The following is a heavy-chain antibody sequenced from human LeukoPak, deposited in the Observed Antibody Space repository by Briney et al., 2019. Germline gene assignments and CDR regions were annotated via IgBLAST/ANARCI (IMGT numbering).Heavy chain of an antibody. D-gene: IGHD2-2*01. Sequence: PSETLSLTRAVYGGSFSGYYWSWIRQPPGKGLEWIGEINQSGSTNYNPSLKSRVTISVDTSKKQFSLKLSPVTAADTAVYYCAAGCSSTSCYWYYYTDVWGKGTTVTVSS. CDR2: INQSGST. CDR3: AAGCSSTSCYWYYYTDV. CDR1: GGSFSGYY. V-gene: IGHV4-34*01. J-gene: IGHJ6*03.